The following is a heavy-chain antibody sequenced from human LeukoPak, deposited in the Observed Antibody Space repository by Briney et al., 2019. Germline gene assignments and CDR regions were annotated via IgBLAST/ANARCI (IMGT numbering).Heavy chain of an antibody. Sequence: GGSLRLSCAASGFTFSSYSMNWVRQAPGKGLEWVSSVSSSSSYINYADSVKGRFTISRDNAKNSLYLQMNSLRAEDTAVYYCARDDKGDIVGTIMAYYYYMDVWGKGATVT. V-gene: IGHV3-21*01. CDR3: ARDDKGDIVGTIMAYYYYMDV. CDR1: GFTFSSYS. CDR2: VSSSSSYI. D-gene: IGHD5-12*01. J-gene: IGHJ6*03.